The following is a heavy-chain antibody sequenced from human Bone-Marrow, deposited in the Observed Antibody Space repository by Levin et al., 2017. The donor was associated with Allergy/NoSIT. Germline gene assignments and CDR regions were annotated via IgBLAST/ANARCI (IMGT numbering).Heavy chain of an antibody. J-gene: IGHJ4*02. CDR3: AKDSGGPRGRYFDWSFDY. Sequence: LSLTCAASGFTFDDYAMHWVRQAPGKGLEWVSGISWNSGSIGYADSVKGRFTISRDNAKNSLYLQMNSLRAEDTALYYCAKDSGGPRGRYFDWSFDYWGQGTLVTVSS. CDR2: ISWNSGSI. D-gene: IGHD3-9*01. V-gene: IGHV3-9*01. CDR1: GFTFDDYA.